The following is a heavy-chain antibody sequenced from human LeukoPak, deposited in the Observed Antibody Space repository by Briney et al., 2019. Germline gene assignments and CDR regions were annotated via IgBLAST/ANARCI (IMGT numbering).Heavy chain of an antibody. Sequence: GGSLRLSCAASGFTFSNFWMHWVRQAPGKGLVWVALIYGDGSFTRYADSVKGRFTISRDDAKNTVYLQMNSLRVEDTAVYYCARVYETSGYLYWGQGSLVTVSS. CDR3: ARVYETSGYLY. D-gene: IGHD3-22*01. J-gene: IGHJ4*02. CDR2: IYGDGSFT. CDR1: GFTFSNFW. V-gene: IGHV3-74*01.